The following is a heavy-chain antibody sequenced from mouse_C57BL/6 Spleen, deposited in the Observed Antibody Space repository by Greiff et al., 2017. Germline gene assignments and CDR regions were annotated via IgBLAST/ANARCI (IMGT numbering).Heavy chain of an antibody. CDR3: AYSKGFAY. Sequence: VQLQQPGAELVMPGASVKLSCKASGYTFTSYWMHWVKQRPGQGLEWIGEIDPSDSYTNYNQKFKGKSTLTVDKSSSTAYMQLSSLTSEDSAVYYCAYSKGFAYWGQGTLVTVSA. J-gene: IGHJ3*01. D-gene: IGHD2-5*01. V-gene: IGHV1-69*01. CDR2: IDPSDSYT. CDR1: GYTFTSYW.